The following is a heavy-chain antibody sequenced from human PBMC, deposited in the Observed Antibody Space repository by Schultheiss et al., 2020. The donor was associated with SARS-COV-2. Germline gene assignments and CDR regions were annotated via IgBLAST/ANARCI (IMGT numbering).Heavy chain of an antibody. V-gene: IGHV3-48*04. CDR2: ISSSGSTI. Sequence: GESLKISCAASGFTFSSYAMHWVRQAPGKGLEWISYISSSGSTIYYADSVKGRFTVSRDNAKNSLYLQMNSLRAEDTAVYYCARTTIAVALYYFDYWGQGTLVTVSS. D-gene: IGHD6-19*01. CDR3: ARTTIAVALYYFDY. J-gene: IGHJ4*02. CDR1: GFTFSSYA.